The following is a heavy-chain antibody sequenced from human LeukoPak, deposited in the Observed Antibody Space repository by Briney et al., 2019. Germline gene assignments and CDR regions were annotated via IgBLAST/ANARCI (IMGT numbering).Heavy chain of an antibody. Sequence: EASVKVSCKASGYTFTGYYMHWVRQAPGQGLEWMGWINPNSGGTNYAQKFQGRVTMTRDTSISTAYMELSRLRSDDTAVYYCARFNQREYYFDYWGQGTLVTVSS. CDR3: ARFNQREYYFDY. CDR1: GYTFTGYY. CDR2: INPNSGGT. D-gene: IGHD2-2*01. J-gene: IGHJ4*02. V-gene: IGHV1-2*02.